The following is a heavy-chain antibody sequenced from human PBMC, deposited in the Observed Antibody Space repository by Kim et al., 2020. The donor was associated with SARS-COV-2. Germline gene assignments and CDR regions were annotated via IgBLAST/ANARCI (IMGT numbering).Heavy chain of an antibody. CDR3: AIHPGGDHPANFDY. D-gene: IGHD2-2*01. J-gene: IGHJ4*02. V-gene: IGHV5-51*01. Sequence: SPSFQGQVTISADKSISTAYLQWSSLKASDTAMYYCAIHPGGDHPANFDYWGQGTLVTVSS.